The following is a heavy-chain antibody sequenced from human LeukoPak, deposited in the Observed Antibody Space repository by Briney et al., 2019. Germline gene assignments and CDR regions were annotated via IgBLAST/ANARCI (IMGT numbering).Heavy chain of an antibody. V-gene: IGHV5-51*01. CDR3: AIYGVATAMIKERADY. CDR2: IYPGDSDT. Sequence: GESLQIFCKGSGYSFTSYWIGWVRQMPGKGLEWMGIIYPGDSDTRYIPSFQGQVTISADKSISTAYLQWSSLKASDTAMYYCAIYGVATAMIKERADYWGQRTLVTVSS. CDR1: GYSFTSYW. J-gene: IGHJ4*02. D-gene: IGHD5-18*01.